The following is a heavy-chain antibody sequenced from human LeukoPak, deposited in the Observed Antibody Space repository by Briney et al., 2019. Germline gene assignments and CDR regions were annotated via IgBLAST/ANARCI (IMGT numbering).Heavy chain of an antibody. V-gene: IGHV4-39*07. CDR1: GGSISSSSYY. CDR2: INHTGST. CDR3: ASARGDFWSGYHPWDY. D-gene: IGHD3-3*01. J-gene: IGHJ4*02. Sequence: PSETLSLTCTVSGGSISSSSYYWSWIRQPPGKGLEWIGEINHTGSTNYNPSLKSRVTISIDRSKNQFSLKLSYVTAADTAVYYCASARGDFWSGYHPWDYWGQGTLVTVSS.